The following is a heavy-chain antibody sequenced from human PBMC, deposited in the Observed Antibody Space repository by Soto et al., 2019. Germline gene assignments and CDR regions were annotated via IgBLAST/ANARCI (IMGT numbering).Heavy chain of an antibody. CDR2: IYHSGST. D-gene: IGHD6-19*01. V-gene: IGHV4-30-2*01. CDR1: GGSISSGGYS. CDR3: ARSIAVAGTGASPVFDY. Sequence: SETLSLTCAFSGGSISSGGYSWSWIRQPPGKGLEWIGYIYHSGSTYYNPSLKSRVTISVDRSKNQFSLKLSSVTAADTAVYYCARSIAVAGTGASPVFDYWGQGTLVTVSS. J-gene: IGHJ4*02.